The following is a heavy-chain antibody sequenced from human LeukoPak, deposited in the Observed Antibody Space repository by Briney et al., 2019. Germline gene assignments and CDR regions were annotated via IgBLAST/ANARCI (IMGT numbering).Heavy chain of an antibody. CDR1: GDSVSSKNGA. D-gene: IGHD6-19*01. CDR3: ARDFGTTGWHTFDY. CDR2: TYYRSKWYN. V-gene: IGHV6-1*01. Sequence: PTLSLTFVVSGDSVSSKNGAWNWIRQSPSRGLEWLGRTYYRSKWYNDYAESMEGRMTISQDTSKNQYSLHLNSVTPDDTAVYYCARDFGTTGWHTFDYWGQGTLVTVSS. J-gene: IGHJ4*02.